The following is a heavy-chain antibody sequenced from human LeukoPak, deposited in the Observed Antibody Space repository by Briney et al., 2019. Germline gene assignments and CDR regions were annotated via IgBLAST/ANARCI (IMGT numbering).Heavy chain of an antibody. V-gene: IGHV1-18*04. J-gene: IGHJ4*02. CDR1: GYTFTNYG. CDR3: ARSHSGSLRAPFDY. D-gene: IGHD3-22*01. CDR2: ISANNGKT. Sequence: ASVKVSCKASGYTFTNYGFIWVRQAPGQGLECLGWISANNGKTNYAQKVQGRVTMTTDTSTSTAYMELRSPRSDDTAVYYCARSHSGSLRAPFDYWGQGTLVTVSS.